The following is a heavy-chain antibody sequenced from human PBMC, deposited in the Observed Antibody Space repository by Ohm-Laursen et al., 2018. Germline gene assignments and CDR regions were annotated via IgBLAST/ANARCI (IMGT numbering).Heavy chain of an antibody. V-gene: IGHV3-74*01. J-gene: IGHJ4*02. CDR2: ITSDGTVT. D-gene: IGHD1-26*01. CDR1: GFTFSDYW. Sequence: GSLRLSCTASGFTFSDYWMHWVRQAPGKGLVWVSRITSDGTVTNYADSVKGRFTISRDNAKNTLYLQMNSLRAEDTALYYCARNFGFRSGNWGQGTLVTVSS. CDR3: ARNFGFRSGN.